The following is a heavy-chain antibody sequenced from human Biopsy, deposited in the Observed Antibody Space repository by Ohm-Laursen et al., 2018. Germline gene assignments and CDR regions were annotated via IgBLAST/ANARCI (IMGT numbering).Heavy chain of an antibody. D-gene: IGHD3-16*02. Sequence: SLRLSCAASGLTFTTALMGWVRQAPGKGLEWVGRIKSKTDGGTIDYAASVKGRIIISRDDSKKTVYLQMNNLKTEGTGVYYCTTYQYWGQGTLVTVSS. CDR1: GLTFTTAL. J-gene: IGHJ4*02. CDR3: TTYQY. CDR2: IKSKTDGGTI. V-gene: IGHV3-15*01.